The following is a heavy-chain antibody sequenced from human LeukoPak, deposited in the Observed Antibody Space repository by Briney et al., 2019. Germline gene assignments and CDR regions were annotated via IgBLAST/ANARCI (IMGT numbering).Heavy chain of an antibody. CDR1: GGSISGYY. Sequence: SETLSLTCTVSGGSISGYYWSWIRQPAGKGLEWIGRIYTSGSTTYNPSLKSRVTISVDRSKNQFSLKLSSVTAADTAVYYCARASLVGAMTVDYWGQGTLVTVSS. J-gene: IGHJ4*02. CDR2: IYTSGST. V-gene: IGHV4-4*07. D-gene: IGHD1-26*01. CDR3: ARASLVGAMTVDY.